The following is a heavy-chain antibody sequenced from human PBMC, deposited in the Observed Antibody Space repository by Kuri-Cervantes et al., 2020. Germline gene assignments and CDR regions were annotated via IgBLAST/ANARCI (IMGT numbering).Heavy chain of an antibody. CDR3: ARVMDYYDSSGYQNYYFDY. D-gene: IGHD3-22*01. Sequence: GESLKISCAASGFTFDDYGMSWVRQAPGKGLEWVSGINWNGGSTGYADPVKGRFTISRDNAKNSLYLQMNSLRAEDTALYHCARVMDYYDSSGYQNYYFDYWGQGTLVTVSS. CDR1: GFTFDDYG. CDR2: INWNGGST. V-gene: IGHV3-20*01. J-gene: IGHJ4*02.